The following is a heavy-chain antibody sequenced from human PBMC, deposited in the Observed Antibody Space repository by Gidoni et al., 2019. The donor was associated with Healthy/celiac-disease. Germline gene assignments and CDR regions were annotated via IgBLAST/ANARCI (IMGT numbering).Heavy chain of an antibody. J-gene: IGHJ3*02. CDR1: GYPFTSYY. CDR2: SNPSGGSA. D-gene: IGHD3-16*01. CDR3: ARDLGLGDAFDI. V-gene: IGHV1-46*01. Sequence: VQLVQSGAEVKKPGASVKGSCKASGYPFTSYYMHWVRQASGQGLEWMGLSNPSGGSASYAQKCQGRVTMTRDTPTSTVYMELSSLRSEDTAVYYCARDLGLGDAFDIWGQVTMVTVSP.